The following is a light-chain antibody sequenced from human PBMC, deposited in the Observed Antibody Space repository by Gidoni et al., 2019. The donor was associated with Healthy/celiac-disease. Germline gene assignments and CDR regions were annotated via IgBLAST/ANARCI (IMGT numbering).Light chain of an antibody. CDR2: WAS. CDR3: QQYYSTRLT. J-gene: IGKJ4*01. CDR1: HSVLSRSNNKNY. Sequence: DIVMTQSPESLAVSLGERATTNRKSSHSVLSRSNNKNYLAWYQQKPGQPPKLLIYWASTRESGVPDRFSGSGSGTDFTLTISRLEAEDVAVYYCQQYYSTRLTFGGGTKVEIK. V-gene: IGKV4-1*01.